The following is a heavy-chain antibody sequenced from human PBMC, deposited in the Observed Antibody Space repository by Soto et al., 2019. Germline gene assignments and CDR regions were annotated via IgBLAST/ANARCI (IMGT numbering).Heavy chain of an antibody. CDR1: GYTFTTYG. Sequence: QVQLVQSGAEVKRPRASLKVSCKASGYTFTTYGFNWVRQAPGQGLEWMGWISPYNGDTNYAQNFQGRVTLTTDTSTRTAYMELRTLTSDDTAVYYCARTPRAQMIVLEAATRFDYWGQGTLVTVSS. CDR3: ARTPRAQMIVLEAATRFDY. V-gene: IGHV1-18*04. CDR2: ISPYNGDT. D-gene: IGHD2-15*01. J-gene: IGHJ4*02.